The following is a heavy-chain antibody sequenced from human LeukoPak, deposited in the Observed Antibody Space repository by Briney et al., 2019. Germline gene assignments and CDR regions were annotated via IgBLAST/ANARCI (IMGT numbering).Heavy chain of an antibody. D-gene: IGHD2-2*01. J-gene: IGHJ6*04. V-gene: IGHV3-30*03. CDR1: GFTFSSYG. Sequence: GGSLRLSCAASGFTFSSYGMHWVRQAPGKGLEWVAVISYDGSNKYCADSVKGRFTISRDNSKNTLYLQMNSLRAEDTAVYYCATLVVPTSLNYYYYGMDVWGKGTTVTVSS. CDR3: ATLVVPTSLNYYYYGMDV. CDR2: ISYDGSNK.